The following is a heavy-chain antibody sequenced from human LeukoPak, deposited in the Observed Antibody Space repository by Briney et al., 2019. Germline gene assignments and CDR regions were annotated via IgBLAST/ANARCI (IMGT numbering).Heavy chain of an antibody. CDR2: ISYDGSYK. J-gene: IGHJ4*02. CDR3: AKDRAYFDY. Sequence: PGRSLRLSCAASGFTFSSYGMHWVRQAPGKGLEWVAVISYDGSYKYYADSVKGRFTISRDNSKNTLYLQMNSLRAEDTAVYYCAKDRAYFDYWGQGTLVTVSS. CDR1: GFTFSSYG. V-gene: IGHV3-30*18.